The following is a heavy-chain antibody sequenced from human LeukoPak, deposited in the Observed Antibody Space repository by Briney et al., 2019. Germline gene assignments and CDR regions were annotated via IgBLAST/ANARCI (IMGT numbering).Heavy chain of an antibody. Sequence: GGSLRLSCAASGFTFSNAWMSWVRQAPGKGLEWVAVISYDGSNKYYADSVKGRFTISRDNSKNTLYLQMNSLRAEDTAVYYCARRTYDADAFDIWGQGTMVTVSS. CDR2: ISYDGSNK. V-gene: IGHV3-30-3*01. D-gene: IGHD3-22*01. J-gene: IGHJ3*02. CDR1: GFTFSNAW. CDR3: ARRTYDADAFDI.